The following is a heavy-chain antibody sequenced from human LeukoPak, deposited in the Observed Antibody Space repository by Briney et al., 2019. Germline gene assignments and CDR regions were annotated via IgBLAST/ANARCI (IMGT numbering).Heavy chain of an antibody. J-gene: IGHJ6*04. D-gene: IGHD6-13*01. Sequence: GGSLRLSCAASRFTFSSYWMHWVRQAPGKGLVWVSRINSDGSSTTYADSVKGRFTISRDNAKNTLYLQMNSLRAADTAVHYCARGGAVAGIMDVWGKGTTVTVSS. CDR2: INSDGSST. CDR1: RFTFSSYW. V-gene: IGHV3-74*01. CDR3: ARGGAVAGIMDV.